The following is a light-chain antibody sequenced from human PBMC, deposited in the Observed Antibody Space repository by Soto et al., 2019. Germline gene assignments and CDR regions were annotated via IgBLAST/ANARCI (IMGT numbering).Light chain of an antibody. V-gene: IGLV2-8*01. CDR2: EVN. CDR3: SSYAGSSNV. CDR1: SGDIGSYNY. J-gene: IGLJ1*01. Sequence: QSVLTQPASVSGSPGQSIATSCTGTSGDIGSYNYVSWYQQHPGKAPKLMIYEVNKRPSGVPDRFSGSKSGNTASLTVSGLQAEDEADYYCSSYAGSSNVFGTGTKVTVL.